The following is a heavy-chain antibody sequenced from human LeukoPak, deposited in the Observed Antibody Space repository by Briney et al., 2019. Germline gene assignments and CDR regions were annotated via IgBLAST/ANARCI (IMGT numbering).Heavy chain of an antibody. CDR3: ARARRVAPIGP. J-gene: IGHJ5*02. CDR1: GGSFSGYY. V-gene: IGHV4-34*01. Sequence: SETLSLTCAVYGGSFSGYYWSWIRQPPGKGLEWLGEINHSGSTNYNPSLKSRVTISVDTSKNQFSLKLSSVAAADTAVYYCARARRVAPIGPWGQGTLVTVSS. CDR2: INHSGST. D-gene: IGHD3-10*01.